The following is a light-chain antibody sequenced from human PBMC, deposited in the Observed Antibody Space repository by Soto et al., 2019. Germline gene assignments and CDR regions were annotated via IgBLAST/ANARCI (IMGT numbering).Light chain of an antibody. J-gene: IGLJ2*01. Sequence: NFMLTQAHSVSESPGKTVTISCTRSSGSIASNHVQWYQQRPGSAHTTVVYEDNQRPSGVPDRFSGSIDSSSISASLTISGLKTEDEADYYCQSYDSGKGVFGVGTQLTVL. CDR1: SGSIASNH. V-gene: IGLV6-57*03. CDR2: EDN. CDR3: QSYDSGKGV.